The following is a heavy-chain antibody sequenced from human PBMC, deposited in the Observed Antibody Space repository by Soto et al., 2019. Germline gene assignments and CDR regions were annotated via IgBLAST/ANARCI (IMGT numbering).Heavy chain of an antibody. J-gene: IGHJ4*02. Sequence: QVQLVQSGAEVKKPGASVKVSCKASGYTFTSYDINWVRQATGQGLEWMGWMNPNSGNTGYAQKFQGRVTMPRNTSITTAYMELSSLRSEDTAVYYCASERSSGWYVDYWGQGTLVTVSS. CDR2: MNPNSGNT. CDR3: ASERSSGWYVDY. D-gene: IGHD6-19*01. CDR1: GYTFTSYD. V-gene: IGHV1-8*01.